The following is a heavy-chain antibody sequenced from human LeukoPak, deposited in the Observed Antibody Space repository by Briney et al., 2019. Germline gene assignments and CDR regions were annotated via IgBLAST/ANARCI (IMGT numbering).Heavy chain of an antibody. CDR3: ARDLRYSSGWSASGMDV. V-gene: IGHV1-46*01. Sequence: ASVKVSCKASGYAFTRHYMHWVRQAPGQGLEWMGLINPSGSSTIYAQKLQGRVSMTTDTSTSTAYMDLRSLRSDDTAVYYCARDLRYSSGWSASGMDVWGKGTTVTISS. J-gene: IGHJ6*03. CDR1: GYAFTRHY. D-gene: IGHD6-19*01. CDR2: INPSGSST.